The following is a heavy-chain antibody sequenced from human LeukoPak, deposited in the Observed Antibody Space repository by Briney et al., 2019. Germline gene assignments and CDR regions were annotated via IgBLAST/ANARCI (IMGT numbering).Heavy chain of an antibody. D-gene: IGHD6-6*01. CDR3: ARVYGTYSSSSPPGY. Sequence: ASVKVSCKASGYTFTGYYMHWVRQAPGQGLEWMGWINPNSGGTNYAQKFQGRVTMTRDTSISTAYMELSRLRSDDTAVYYCARVYGTYSSSSPPGYWGQGTLVTVSS. CDR1: GYTFTGYY. V-gene: IGHV1-2*02. J-gene: IGHJ4*02. CDR2: INPNSGGT.